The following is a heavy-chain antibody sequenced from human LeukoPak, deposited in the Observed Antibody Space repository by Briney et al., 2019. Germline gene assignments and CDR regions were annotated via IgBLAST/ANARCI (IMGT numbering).Heavy chain of an antibody. CDR3: ARHKAGADHVEY. CDR1: GGSISSSSHY. D-gene: IGHD6-19*01. J-gene: IGHJ4*02. V-gene: IGHV4-39*01. CDR2: VYYNGGT. Sequence: PSETLSLTCSVSGGSISSSSHYSGWSRQPPGKGLEWVGSVYYNGGTYSSPSLKSRFTASADTSNNHFSLRLSSVTAADTAVYYCARHKAGADHVEYWGQGILVTVS.